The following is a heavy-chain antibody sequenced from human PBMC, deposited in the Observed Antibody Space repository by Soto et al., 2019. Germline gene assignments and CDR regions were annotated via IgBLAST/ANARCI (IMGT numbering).Heavy chain of an antibody. J-gene: IGHJ4*02. D-gene: IGHD1-1*01. CDR3: ARGGLEPFDY. CDR2: INKDGSYK. V-gene: IGHV3-74*01. CDR1: GFTFSDDW. Sequence: EVQLVESGGGLVQSGGSLRLSCATSGFTFSDDWMHWVRQAPGKGLVWVSRINKDGSYKNYADFVEGRFTISRDDARSELYLQMDRLRAVDTAVYYCARGGLEPFDYLGQGALVTVSS.